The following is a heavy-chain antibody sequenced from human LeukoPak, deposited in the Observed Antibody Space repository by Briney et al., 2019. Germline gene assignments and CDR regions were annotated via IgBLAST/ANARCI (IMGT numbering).Heavy chain of an antibody. V-gene: IGHV3-33*01. CDR1: GFTFSSYG. J-gene: IGHJ4*02. Sequence: GSLRLSCAASGFTFSSYGMHWVRQAPGKGLEWVAVIWYDGSNKYYADSVKGRFTISRDNSKNTLYLQMNSLRAEDTAVYYCARGSEVVTAPQYYFDYWGQGTLVTVSS. CDR2: IWYDGSNK. CDR3: ARGSEVVTAPQYYFDY. D-gene: IGHD2-21*02.